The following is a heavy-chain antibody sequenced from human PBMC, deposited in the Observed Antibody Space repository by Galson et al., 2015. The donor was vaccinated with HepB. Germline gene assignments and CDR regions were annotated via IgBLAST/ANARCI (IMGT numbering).Heavy chain of an antibody. V-gene: IGHV1-46*01. J-gene: IGHJ4*02. CDR2: INPNDGAT. CDR1: GYTSTNYH. D-gene: IGHD2-15*01. CDR3: ARELVATYYFDY. Sequence: SVTVSCKASGYTSTNYHIHWVRQAPGQGLEWMGIINPNDGATSYPQKFQGRVTMTRDTSTSTVYMDLSSLRSEDTAVYYCARELVATYYFDYWGQATLVTVSS.